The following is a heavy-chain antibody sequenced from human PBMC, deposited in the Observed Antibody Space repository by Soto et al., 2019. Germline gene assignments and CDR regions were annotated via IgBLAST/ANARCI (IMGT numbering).Heavy chain of an antibody. CDR2: INSDGSST. D-gene: IGHD3-22*01. Sequence: EVQLVESGGGLVQPGGSLRLSCAASGFTFSSYWMHWVRQAPGKGLVWVSRINSDGSSTSYADSVKGRFTISRDNAKNTLYLQMNSLRAEDTAVYYCARVPTYYYDSSGENAFDIWGQGTMVTVSS. J-gene: IGHJ3*02. CDR3: ARVPTYYYDSSGENAFDI. V-gene: IGHV3-74*01. CDR1: GFTFSSYW.